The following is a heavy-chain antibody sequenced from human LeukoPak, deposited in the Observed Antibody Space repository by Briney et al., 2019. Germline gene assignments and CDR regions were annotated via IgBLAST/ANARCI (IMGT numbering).Heavy chain of an antibody. CDR1: GLTFSSYS. CDR3: ARPRYTDLLDI. CDR2: ISSSSSYI. J-gene: IGHJ3*02. D-gene: IGHD1-26*01. V-gene: IGHV3-21*01. Sequence: GGTLSLSCAASGLTFSSYSMNWIRQAPGKGLEWISSISSSSSYIYYADSVKGRFTISRDNAKNSPYLQMNSLRAEATAVYYCARPRYTDLLDIWRQRTTVTLPS.